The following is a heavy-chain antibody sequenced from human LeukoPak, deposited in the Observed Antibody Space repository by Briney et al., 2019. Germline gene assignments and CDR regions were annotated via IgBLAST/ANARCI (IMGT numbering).Heavy chain of an antibody. V-gene: IGHV1-2*02. CDR3: ARTLPNYYYGMDV. CDR2: INPNSGDT. D-gene: IGHD1-26*01. CDR1: GYTFSGYY. Sequence: GASVKVSCKASGYTFSGYYMHWVRQAPGQGLEWMGWINPNSGDTNYAQKLQGRVSMTRDTSINTAYMELSRLRSDDTSVYYCARTLPNYYYGMDVWGQGTTVTVSS. J-gene: IGHJ6*02.